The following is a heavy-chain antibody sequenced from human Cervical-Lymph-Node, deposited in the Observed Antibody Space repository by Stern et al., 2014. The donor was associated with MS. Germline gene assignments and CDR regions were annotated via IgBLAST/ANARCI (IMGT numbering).Heavy chain of an antibody. CDR1: GDSISSYTHY. CDR2: VYYSGAT. Sequence: QLQLQESGPGLVKPSETLSLTCAVSGDSISSYTHYWAWIRQPPGKGLEWIGSVYYSGATYYNPSLKSPVTLSVDTSTNHFSLGLNSVTAADTAVYYCAKHACTGAACPFDLWGQGTLVTVSS. D-gene: IGHD2-8*02. J-gene: IGHJ4*02. CDR3: AKHACTGAACPFDL. V-gene: IGHV4-39*01.